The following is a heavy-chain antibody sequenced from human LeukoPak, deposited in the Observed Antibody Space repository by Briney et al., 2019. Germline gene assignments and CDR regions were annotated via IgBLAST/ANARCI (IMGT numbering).Heavy chain of an antibody. V-gene: IGHV3-21*01. CDR1: GFTFSSYS. CDR3: ARSRHADYYYGMDV. CDR2: ISSSSSYI. Sequence: GGSLRLSCAASGFTFSSYSMNWVRQAPGKGLEWVSSISSSSSYIYYADSVKGRFTISRDNAKNSLYLQMNSLRAEDTAVYYCARSRHADYYYGMDVWGQGTTVTVSS. J-gene: IGHJ6*02.